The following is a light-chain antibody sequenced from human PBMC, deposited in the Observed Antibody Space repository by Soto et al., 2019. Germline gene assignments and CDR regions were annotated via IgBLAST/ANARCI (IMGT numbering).Light chain of an antibody. CDR3: QQYDSFSVT. CDR1: QSISSW. CDR2: EAS. Sequence: DIQMTQSPSTLSSSVGDRVTITCRASQSISSWLAWYQQKPGKAPKLLIYEASSIDSGVPARFSGSGSGTEFTLTISSLQPDDFAAYYCQQYDSFSVTFGQGTRLEIK. V-gene: IGKV1-5*03. J-gene: IGKJ5*01.